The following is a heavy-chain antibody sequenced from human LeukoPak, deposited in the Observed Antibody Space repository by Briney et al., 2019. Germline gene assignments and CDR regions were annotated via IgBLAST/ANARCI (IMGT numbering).Heavy chain of an antibody. D-gene: IGHD3-16*01. CDR2: IYHSGST. Sequence: PSETLSLTCAVSGGPIRSGGSSWSWIRQPPGKGLEWIGYIYHSGSTNYNPSLKSRVSISVDRSKNQFSLNLSSVTAADTAVYYCARNRNWGRVNWFDPWGQGILVTVSS. CDR1: GGPIRSGGSS. CDR3: ARNRNWGRVNWFDP. V-gene: IGHV4-30-2*01. J-gene: IGHJ5*02.